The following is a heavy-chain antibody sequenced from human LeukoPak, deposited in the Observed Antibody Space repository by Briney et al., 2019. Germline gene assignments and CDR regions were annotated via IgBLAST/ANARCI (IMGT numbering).Heavy chain of an antibody. CDR3: ARDPRMFGELLGGFDY. CDR1: GGSISSYY. Sequence: SGTLSLTCTVSGGSISSYYWSWIRQPAGKGLEWIGRIYTSGSTNYNPSLKSRVTMSVDTSKNQFSLKLSSVTAADTAVYYCARDPRMFGELLGGFDYWGQGTLVTVSS. V-gene: IGHV4-4*07. J-gene: IGHJ4*02. CDR2: IYTSGST. D-gene: IGHD3-10*02.